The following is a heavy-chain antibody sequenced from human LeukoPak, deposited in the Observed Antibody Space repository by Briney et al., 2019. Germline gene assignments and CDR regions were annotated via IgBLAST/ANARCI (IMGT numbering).Heavy chain of an antibody. V-gene: IGHV6-1*01. D-gene: IGHD1-1*01. CDR2: TYYNSRWSN. J-gene: IGHJ4*02. CDR3: ARGYMKSGFAD. CDR1: GDSVSSDITA. Sequence: SQTLSLTCAISGDSVSSDITAWNWSRQSPSRGLEWLGRTYYNSRWSNDYAVSVESRLTINPATTRNQFSLQLKSVTPEDTAVYYCARGYMKSGFADWGQGTLVTVSS.